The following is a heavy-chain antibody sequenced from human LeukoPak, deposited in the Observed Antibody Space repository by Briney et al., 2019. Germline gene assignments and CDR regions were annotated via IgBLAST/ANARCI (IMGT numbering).Heavy chain of an antibody. CDR1: GFMFNSAW. CDR2: IKSKTDDGTT. CDR3: ARLQDWFDP. D-gene: IGHD3-16*01. J-gene: IGHJ5*02. V-gene: IGHV3-15*01. Sequence: GGSLRLSCAASGFMFNSAWMNWVRQPPGKGPEWVGRIKSKTDDGTTDYAAPVKGRFTISRDDSRNILYLQMSGLKTEDTAIYYCARLQDWFDPWGQGTLVTVSS.